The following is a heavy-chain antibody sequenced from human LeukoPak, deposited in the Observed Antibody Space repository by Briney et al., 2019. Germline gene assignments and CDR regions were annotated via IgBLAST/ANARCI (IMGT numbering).Heavy chain of an antibody. J-gene: IGHJ4*02. CDR3: AKGASGQQLVRWYFDY. V-gene: IGHV3-30*18. CDR2: ISYDGSNK. CDR1: GFTFSSYG. D-gene: IGHD6-13*01. Sequence: PGGSLRLSCAASGFTFSSYGMHWVRQAPGKGLEWVAVISYDGSNKYYADSVKGRFTISRDNSKNTLYLQMNSLRAEDTAVYYCAKGASGQQLVRWYFDYWGQGTLVTVSS.